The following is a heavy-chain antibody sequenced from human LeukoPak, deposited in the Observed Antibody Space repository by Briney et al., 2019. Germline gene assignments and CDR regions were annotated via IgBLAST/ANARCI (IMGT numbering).Heavy chain of an antibody. J-gene: IGHJ4*02. D-gene: IGHD3-3*01. V-gene: IGHV3-21*01. Sequence: GGSLRLSCAASGCTFSSYSMNWVRQAPGKGLEWVSSISSSSSYIYYADSVKGRFTISRDNAKNSLYLQMNSLRAEDTAVYYCGRGGVLRFLEWLPFDYWGQGTLVTVSS. CDR1: GCTFSSYS. CDR3: GRGGVLRFLEWLPFDY. CDR2: ISSSSSYI.